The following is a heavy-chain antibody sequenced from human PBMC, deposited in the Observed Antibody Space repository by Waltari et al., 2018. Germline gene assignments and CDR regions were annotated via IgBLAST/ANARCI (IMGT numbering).Heavy chain of an antibody. CDR1: GYSLSSGFF. D-gene: IGHD2-15*01. J-gene: IGHJ6*02. V-gene: IGHV4-38-2*02. Sequence: QVHLPESGPGLVKPSETLSLSCFVPGYSLSSGFFWGWIRQAPGKGLEWIATISYSGASHYSPSLKSRVTIAADASKNLFSLKLTSVTAADTAMYYCARDGGNVVPLWGLGTAVTVSS. CDR2: ISYSGAS. CDR3: ARDGGNVVPL.